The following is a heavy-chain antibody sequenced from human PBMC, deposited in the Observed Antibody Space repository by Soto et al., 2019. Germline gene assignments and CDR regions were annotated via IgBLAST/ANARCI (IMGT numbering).Heavy chain of an antibody. CDR2: ISSSGSTI. V-gene: IGHV3-48*03. D-gene: IGHD4-17*01. CDR1: GFTFSSYE. J-gene: IGHJ4*02. CDR3: ARSFHDYGDYVSHYYFDY. Sequence: PGGSLRLSCAASGFTFSSYEMNWVRQAPGKGLEWVSYISSSGSTIYYADSVKGRFTISRDNAKNSLYLQMNSLRAEDTAVYYCARSFHDYGDYVSHYYFDYWGQGTLVTVSS.